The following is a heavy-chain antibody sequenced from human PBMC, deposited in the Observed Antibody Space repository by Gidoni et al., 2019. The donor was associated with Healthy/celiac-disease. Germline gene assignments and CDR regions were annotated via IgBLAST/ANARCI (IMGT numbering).Heavy chain of an antibody. J-gene: IGHJ3*02. V-gene: IGHV3-11*06. Sequence: KGRFTISRDNAKNSLYLQMNSLRAEDTAVYYCASLDLFYGSGSYGRDAFDIWGQGTMVTVSS. D-gene: IGHD3-10*01. CDR3: ASLDLFYGSGSYGRDAFDI.